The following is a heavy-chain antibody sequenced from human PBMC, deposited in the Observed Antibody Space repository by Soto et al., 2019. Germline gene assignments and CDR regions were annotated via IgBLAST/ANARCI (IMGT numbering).Heavy chain of an antibody. J-gene: IGHJ4*02. D-gene: IGHD6-13*01. CDR2: ISWNSGSI. V-gene: IGHV3-9*01. CDR3: AKGPGSSWYESVDY. Sequence: PGGSLRLSCAASGFTFDDYAMHWVRQAPGKGLEWVSGISWNSGSIGYADSVKGRFTISRDNAKNSLYLQMNSLRAEDTALYYCAKGPGSSWYESVDYWGQGTLVTAPQ. CDR1: GFTFDDYA.